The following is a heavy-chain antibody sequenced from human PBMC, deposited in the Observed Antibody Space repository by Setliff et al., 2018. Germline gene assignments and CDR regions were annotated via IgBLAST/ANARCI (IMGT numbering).Heavy chain of an antibody. CDR3: ARTGTYRYFDY. D-gene: IGHD1-1*01. Sequence: SETLSLTCSVSGASISSDGYYWSWIRQYPGKGLEWIGYIYYSGSTYYNPSLKSRITISLDTSKNQFSLELSSVTAADTAVYYCARTGTYRYFDYWGRGTLVTVSS. J-gene: IGHJ4*02. CDR1: GASISSDGYY. CDR2: IYYSGST. V-gene: IGHV4-31*03.